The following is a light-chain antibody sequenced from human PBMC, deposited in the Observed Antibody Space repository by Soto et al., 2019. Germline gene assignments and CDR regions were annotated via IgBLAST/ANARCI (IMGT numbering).Light chain of an antibody. V-gene: IGKV3-20*01. CDR3: QQYDEAPI. CDR2: GVS. Sequence: EIVLTQSPDTLSLSPGDRASLSCRVSQTVSSNYLAWYQQTPGQAPSLLIDGVSTRATGIPDRFRGSGSGTDFTLTITRLEPEDFAVYWCQQYDEAPIFGGGTKVEIK. J-gene: IGKJ4*01. CDR1: QTVSSNY.